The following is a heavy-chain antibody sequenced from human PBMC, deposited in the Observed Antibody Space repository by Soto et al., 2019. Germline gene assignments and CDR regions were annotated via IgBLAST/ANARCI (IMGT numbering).Heavy chain of an antibody. CDR2: ISGSGGST. D-gene: IGHD6-13*01. Sequence: EVQLLESGGGLVQPGGSLRLSCAASGFTFSSYAMSWVRQAPGKGLEWDSAISGSGGSTYYADSVKGRFTISRDNSKNTLYLQMNSLRAEDTAVYYCAKKRGSSSWYNDYWGQGTLVTVSS. CDR1: GFTFSSYA. V-gene: IGHV3-23*01. CDR3: AKKRGSSSWYNDY. J-gene: IGHJ4*02.